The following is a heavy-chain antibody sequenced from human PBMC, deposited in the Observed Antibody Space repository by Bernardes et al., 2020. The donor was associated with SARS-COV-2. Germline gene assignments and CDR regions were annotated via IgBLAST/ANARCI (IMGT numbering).Heavy chain of an antibody. J-gene: IGHJ4*02. CDR1: GFTFIHCA. V-gene: IGHV3-23*01. CDR3: AKLAYNNSSPDY. CDR2: LSGSGGST. Sequence: SLLPSCTDSGFTFIHCAMTWVCQAPGKGLEWASALSGSGGSTYYADSVKGRFTISRDNPENTLYLQMNSLRAEDTAVYYCAKLAYNNSSPDYWGQGTLVTVSS. D-gene: IGHD6-6*01.